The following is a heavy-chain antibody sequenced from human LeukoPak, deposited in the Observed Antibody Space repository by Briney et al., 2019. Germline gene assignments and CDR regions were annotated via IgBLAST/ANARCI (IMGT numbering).Heavy chain of an antibody. J-gene: IGHJ3*02. CDR1: GDSISTSNSY. Sequence: KTSETLSLTCTVSGDSISTSNSYWGWIRQPPGKGLEWIGSIYYSGSTYYNPSLKSRVTISVDTSKNQFSLKLSSVTAADTAVYYCARAPAGNDDAFDIWGQGTMVTVSS. CDR3: ARAPAGNDDAFDI. V-gene: IGHV4-39*07. CDR2: IYYSGST. D-gene: IGHD6-13*01.